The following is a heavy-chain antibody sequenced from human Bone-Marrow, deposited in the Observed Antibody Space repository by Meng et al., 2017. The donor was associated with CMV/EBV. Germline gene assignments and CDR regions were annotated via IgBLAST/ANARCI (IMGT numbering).Heavy chain of an antibody. D-gene: IGHD6-13*01. CDR2: INWNGGST. V-gene: IGHV3-20*04. J-gene: IGHJ6*02. CDR3: AKGTIAAAEPENYYYYYGMDV. Sequence: GECLKISCAASGTTTDDYGMSWVRQAPGKGLEWVSGINWNGGSTGYADSVRGRFTISRDNSKNTLYLQMNSLRAEDTAVYYCAKGTIAAAEPENYYYYYGMDVWGQGTTVTVSS. CDR1: GTTTDDYG.